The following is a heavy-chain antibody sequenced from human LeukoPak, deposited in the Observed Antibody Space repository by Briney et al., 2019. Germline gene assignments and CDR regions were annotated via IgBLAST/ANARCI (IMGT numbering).Heavy chain of an antibody. CDR2: IRNKANGGTT. CDR1: GFTYSDYA. V-gene: IGHV3-49*04. J-gene: IGHJ3*02. Sequence: GGSLRLSCTTSGFTYSDYAVSWVRQAPGKGLEWIGFIRNKANGGTTEYAASVKGRFTISRDDSKTIAHLQMSSLKTEDTAVYYCSRFYSSGWASGAFDIWGQGTMVTVSS. CDR3: SRFYSSGWASGAFDI. D-gene: IGHD3-22*01.